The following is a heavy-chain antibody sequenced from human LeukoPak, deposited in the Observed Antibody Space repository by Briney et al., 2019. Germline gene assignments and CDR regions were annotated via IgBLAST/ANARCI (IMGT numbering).Heavy chain of an antibody. J-gene: IGHJ3*02. CDR2: IRGGSA. D-gene: IGHD4-17*01. CDR1: VFTFSAYA. CDR3: ARDPNGDYIGAFDM. V-gene: IGHV3-23*01. Sequence: GGSLRLSCTASVFTFSAYAMMWVRQAPGKGPEWVSAIRGGSAFYADSVKGRLTISRDNSKYTLFLQMNSLRAEDTAVYYCARDPNGDYIGAFDMWGPGTMVTVSS.